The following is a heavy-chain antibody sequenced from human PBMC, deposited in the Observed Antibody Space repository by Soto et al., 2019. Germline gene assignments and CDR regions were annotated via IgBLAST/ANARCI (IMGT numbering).Heavy chain of an antibody. CDR1: GYTFSNHW. D-gene: IGHD6-6*01. J-gene: IGHJ4*02. V-gene: IGHV5-51*01. CDR3: ARHSGAWDSTSHFNY. CDR2: IFPSDSDT. Sequence: GESLKISCKGSGYTFSNHWIGWVRQMPGKGLEWLGIIFPSDSDTKYSPSSQGQVTISADKSISTAFLQWSSLQASDTAIYYCARHSGAWDSTSHFNYWGQGTPVTVSS.